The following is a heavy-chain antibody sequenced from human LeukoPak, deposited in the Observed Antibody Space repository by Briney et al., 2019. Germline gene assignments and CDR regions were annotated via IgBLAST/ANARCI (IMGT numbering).Heavy chain of an antibody. Sequence: PGGSLRLSCEASGFTFNTYSMNWARQAPGKGLEWVSSIDSSGGYMFYADSVKGRFIISRDNAKDSLYLQMNSLRAEDTAVYYCARTALFGGRLTTPGLDYWGQGTLVTVSS. CDR2: IDSSGGYM. CDR1: GFTFNTYS. D-gene: IGHD3-16*01. CDR3: ARTALFGGRLTTPGLDY. V-gene: IGHV3-21*06. J-gene: IGHJ4*02.